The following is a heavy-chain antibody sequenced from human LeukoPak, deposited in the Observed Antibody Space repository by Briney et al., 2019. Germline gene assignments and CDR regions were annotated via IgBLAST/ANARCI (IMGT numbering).Heavy chain of an antibody. CDR1: GFTFTDHD. D-gene: IGHD6-19*01. V-gene: IGHV3-72*01. CDR3: ARGSSGWYGDDASDI. J-gene: IGHJ3*02. CDR2: TRNKANSYTT. Sequence: GGSLRLSCAASGFTFTDHDMDWVRQAPGKGLEWVGRTRNKANSYTTEYDASVKGRFTISRDDSKNSLYLQMNSLKTEDTAVYYCARGSSGWYGDDASDIWGQGTMVTVSS.